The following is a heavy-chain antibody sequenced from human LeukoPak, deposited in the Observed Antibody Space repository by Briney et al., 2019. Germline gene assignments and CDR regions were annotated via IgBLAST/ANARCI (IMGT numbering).Heavy chain of an antibody. CDR2: IRSKAYGGTT. Sequence: PGGSLRLSCTASGFTFGDYVMSWVRQAPGKGLEWVGFIRSKAYGGTTKNAASVKGRFTISRDDSRSIAYLQMNSLRAEDTAVYYCARDPGSGYEEHFDYWGQGTLVTVSS. CDR1: GFTFGDYV. D-gene: IGHD5-12*01. V-gene: IGHV3-49*04. CDR3: ARDPGSGYEEHFDY. J-gene: IGHJ4*02.